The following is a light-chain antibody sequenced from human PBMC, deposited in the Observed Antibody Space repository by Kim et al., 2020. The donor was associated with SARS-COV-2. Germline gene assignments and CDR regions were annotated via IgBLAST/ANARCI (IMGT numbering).Light chain of an antibody. V-gene: IGLV10-54*01. Sequence: RQTATRTCHADRNQLGDQAAAWLQQHQGHPPKILSYRNTGRPSGISDRFSASRSGNTASLTITVLQPEDEADYYCAAWDTSLRYWVFGGGTQLTVL. CDR1: RNQLGDQA. J-gene: IGLJ3*02. CDR3: AAWDTSLRYWV. CDR2: RNT.